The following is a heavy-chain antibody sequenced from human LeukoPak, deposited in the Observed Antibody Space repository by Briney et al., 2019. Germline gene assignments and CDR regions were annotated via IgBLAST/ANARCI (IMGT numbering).Heavy chain of an antibody. D-gene: IGHD4-23*01. CDR3: AREGAQGGNPTSYYFDY. CDR1: GFTFSDYY. J-gene: IGHJ4*02. CDR2: ISSSSSYT. Sequence: GGSLRLSCAASGFTFSDYYISWIRQAPGKGLEWVSYISSSSSYTNYADSVKGRFTISRDNAKDSLYLQMNSLRAEDTAVYYCAREGAQGGNPTSYYFDYWGQGTLVTVSS. V-gene: IGHV3-11*05.